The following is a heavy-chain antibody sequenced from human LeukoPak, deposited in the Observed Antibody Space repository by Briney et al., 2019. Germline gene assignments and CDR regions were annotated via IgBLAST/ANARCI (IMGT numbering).Heavy chain of an antibody. CDR2: INHSGST. CDR1: GGSISSGGYS. Sequence: PSQTLSLTCAVSGGSISSGGYSWSWIRQPPGKGLEWIGEINHSGSTNYNPSLKSRVTISVDTSKNQFSLKLSSVTAADTAVYYCARDDYGDLRSFDYWGQGTLVTVSS. J-gene: IGHJ4*02. D-gene: IGHD4-17*01. CDR3: ARDDYGDLRSFDY. V-gene: IGHV4-30-2*01.